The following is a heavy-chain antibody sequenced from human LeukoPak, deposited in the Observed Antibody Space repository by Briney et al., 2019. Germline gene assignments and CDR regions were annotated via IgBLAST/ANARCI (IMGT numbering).Heavy chain of an antibody. CDR3: AKDEAPYGDYGKYYFDY. CDR1: GFTFSTYA. V-gene: IGHV3-23*01. D-gene: IGHD4-17*01. J-gene: IGHJ4*02. CDR2: ISGSGGSR. Sequence: GGSLRLSCAASGFTFSTYAMSWVRQAPGKGLEWVSAISGSGGSRYYADSVKGRFTISRDNTNNTLYLQMNSLRAEDTAVYYCAKDEAPYGDYGKYYFDYWGQGALVTVSS.